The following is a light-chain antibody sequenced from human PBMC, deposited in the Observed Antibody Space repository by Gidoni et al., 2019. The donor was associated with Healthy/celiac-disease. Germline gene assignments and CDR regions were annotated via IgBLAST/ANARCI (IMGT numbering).Light chain of an antibody. CDR3: QAWDSSTVV. CDR1: KLGDKY. Sequence: YELTQPPSVSVSPGQTASIPCSGDKLGDKYACWYQQKPGQSPVLVIYQDSKRPSGIPERFSGSNSGNTATLTISGTQAMDEADYYCQAWDSSTVVFGGGTKLTVL. V-gene: IGLV3-1*01. CDR2: QDS. J-gene: IGLJ2*01.